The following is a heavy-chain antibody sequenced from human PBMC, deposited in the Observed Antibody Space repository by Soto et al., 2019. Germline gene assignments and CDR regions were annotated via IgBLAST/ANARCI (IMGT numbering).Heavy chain of an antibody. D-gene: IGHD4-4*01. Sequence: PGGSLRLSCAASGFTFSSYAMSWVRQAPGKGLEWVSAISGSGGSTYYADSVKGRFTISRDNSKNTLYLQMNSLSAEDTAVYYCAKTHDYSNGYFDYWGQGTLVTGSS. CDR1: GFTFSSYA. CDR3: AKTHDYSNGYFDY. V-gene: IGHV3-23*01. J-gene: IGHJ4*02. CDR2: ISGSGGST.